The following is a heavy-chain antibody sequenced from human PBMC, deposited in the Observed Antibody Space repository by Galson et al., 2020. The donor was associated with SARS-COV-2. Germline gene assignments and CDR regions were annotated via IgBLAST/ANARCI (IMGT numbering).Heavy chain of an antibody. CDR1: GFTFSSYA. Sequence: GESLKISCAASGFTFSSYAMSWVRQAPGKGLEWVSAISSSGGSTYYADSVKGRFPIARDDSKNTRYLQMNSLRAEDTARYYCAKDYSSGWSGTFDYWGQGTRVTVSS. CDR2: ISSSGGST. J-gene: IGHJ4*02. CDR3: AKDYSSGWSGTFDY. V-gene: IGHV3-23*01. D-gene: IGHD6-19*01.